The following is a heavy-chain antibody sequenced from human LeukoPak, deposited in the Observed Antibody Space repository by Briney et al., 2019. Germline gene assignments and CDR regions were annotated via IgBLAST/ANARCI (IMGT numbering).Heavy chain of an antibody. V-gene: IGHV3-30*04. CDR3: AKDLRCFGELSILDY. CDR2: ISYDGSNK. J-gene: IGHJ4*02. Sequence: GRSLRLSCAASGFTFSSYAMHWVRQAPGKGLEWVAVISYDGSNKYYADSVKGRFTISRDNSKNTLYLQMNSLRAEDTAVYYCAKDLRCFGELSILDYWGQGTLVTVSS. CDR1: GFTFSSYA. D-gene: IGHD3-16*02.